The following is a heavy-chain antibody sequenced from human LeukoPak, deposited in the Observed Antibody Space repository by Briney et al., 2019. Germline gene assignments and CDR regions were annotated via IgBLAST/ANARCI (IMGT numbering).Heavy chain of an antibody. J-gene: IGHJ4*02. CDR3: ARVDANWGVVDY. CDR2: FHYSGTT. D-gene: IGHD7-27*01. V-gene: IGHV4-59*01. Sequence: PSETLSLTCAVSGGSISIYWWSRIRKPPGKGLGWIGYFHYSGTTNYNPSLKSRVTISVDTSKNQFSLKLSSVTAADTAVYYCARVDANWGVVDYSGQGTLVTVSS. CDR1: GGSISIYW.